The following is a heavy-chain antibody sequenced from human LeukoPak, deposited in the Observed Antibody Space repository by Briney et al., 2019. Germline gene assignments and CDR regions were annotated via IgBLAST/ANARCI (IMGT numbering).Heavy chain of an antibody. Sequence: PSETLSLTCAVYGGSFSGYYWSWIRQPPGKGLEWIGEINHSGSTNYNPSLKSRVTISVDTSKNQFSLKLSSVTAADTAVYYCASYTDTTGNFDYWGQGALVTVSA. D-gene: IGHD4-17*01. CDR2: INHSGST. CDR1: GGSFSGYY. V-gene: IGHV4-34*01. CDR3: ASYTDTTGNFDY. J-gene: IGHJ4*02.